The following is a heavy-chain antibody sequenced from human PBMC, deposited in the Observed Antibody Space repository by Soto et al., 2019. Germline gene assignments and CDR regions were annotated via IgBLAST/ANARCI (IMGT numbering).Heavy chain of an antibody. CDR3: ARSAVAGFVDY. J-gene: IGHJ4*02. CDR2: IYYSGST. D-gene: IGHD6-19*01. Sequence: SETLSLTCTVSGGSISSGDYYWSWIRQPPGKGLEWIGYIYYSGSTYYNPSLKSRVTISVDTSKNQFSLKLSSLRSEDTAVYYCARSAVAGFVDYWGQGTLVTVSS. V-gene: IGHV4-30-4*02. CDR1: GGSISSGDYY.